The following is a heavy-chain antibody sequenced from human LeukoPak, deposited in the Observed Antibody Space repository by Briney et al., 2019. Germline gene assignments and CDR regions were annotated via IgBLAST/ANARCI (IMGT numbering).Heavy chain of an antibody. V-gene: IGHV4-31*03. D-gene: IGHD6-19*01. CDR1: GGSISSGGYY. CDR2: IYYSGST. J-gene: IGHJ4*02. CDR3: ARAVAGTFFDY. Sequence: SQTLSLTCTVSGGSISSGGYYWSWLRQHPGTGLEWIGYIYYSGSTYYNPSLKSRVTISVDTSKNQFSLKLSSVTAADTAVYYCARAVAGTFFDYGGQGTLVTVSS.